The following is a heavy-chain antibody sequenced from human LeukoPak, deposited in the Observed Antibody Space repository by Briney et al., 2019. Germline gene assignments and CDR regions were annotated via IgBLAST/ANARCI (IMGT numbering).Heavy chain of an antibody. Sequence: GGSLRLSCAASGFTVSSNYMSWVRQAPGKGLEWVSVIYSGGSTYYADSVKGRFTISRDNSKNTLYPQMNSLRAEDTAVCYCARATSGWYLAWGQGTLVTVSS. D-gene: IGHD6-19*01. J-gene: IGHJ5*02. CDR1: GFTVSSNY. CDR2: IYSGGST. CDR3: ARATSGWYLA. V-gene: IGHV3-53*01.